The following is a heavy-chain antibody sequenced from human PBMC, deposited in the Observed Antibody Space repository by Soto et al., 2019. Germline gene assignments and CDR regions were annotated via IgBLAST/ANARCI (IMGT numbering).Heavy chain of an antibody. Sequence: ASVKVSCKVSGYTLTELSMHWVRQAPGKGLEWMGGFDPEDGETIYAQKFQGRVTMTEDTSTSTAYMELRSLRSDDTAVYYCARDLDIVVVPAASPTNDYWGQGTLVTVSS. V-gene: IGHV1-24*01. J-gene: IGHJ4*02. CDR1: GYTLTELS. CDR2: FDPEDGET. CDR3: ARDLDIVVVPAASPTNDY. D-gene: IGHD2-2*03.